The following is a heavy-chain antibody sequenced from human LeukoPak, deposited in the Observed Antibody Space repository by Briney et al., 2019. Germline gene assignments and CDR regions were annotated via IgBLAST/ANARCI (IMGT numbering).Heavy chain of an antibody. CDR3: ARAGYDILTGYGGNDY. V-gene: IGHV4-34*01. D-gene: IGHD3-9*01. J-gene: IGHJ4*02. CDR1: GGSFSGYY. Sequence: PSETLSLTCAVYGGSFSGYYWSWIRQPPGKGLEWIGEINHSGSTNYNPSLKSRVTISVDTSKNQFSLKLSSVTAADTAVYYCARAGYDILTGYGGNDYWGQGTLVTVSS. CDR2: INHSGST.